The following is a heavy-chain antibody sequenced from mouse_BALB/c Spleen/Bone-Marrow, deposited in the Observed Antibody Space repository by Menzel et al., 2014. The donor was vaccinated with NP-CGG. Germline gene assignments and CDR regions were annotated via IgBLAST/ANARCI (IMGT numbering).Heavy chain of an antibody. V-gene: IGHV1-69*02. CDR1: GYTFTSYW. D-gene: IGHD2-4*01. J-gene: IGHJ4*01. CDR3: ARDGVITSYYAMDY. Sequence: QVQLQQSGAELVKPGAPVKLSCKASGYTFTSYWMNWVKQRPGRGLEWIGRIDPSDSETHYNQKFKDKATLTVDKSSSTAYIQLSSLTSEDSAVYYCARDGVITSYYAMDYWGRGTSVTVSS. CDR2: IDPSDSET.